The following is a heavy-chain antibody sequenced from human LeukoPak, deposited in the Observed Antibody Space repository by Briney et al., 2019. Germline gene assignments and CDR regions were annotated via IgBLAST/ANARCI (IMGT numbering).Heavy chain of an antibody. CDR1: GESFSGHY. Sequence: SETLSLTCAVYGESFSGHYWTWIRQPPGKGLEWIGESTHSGSTNYNPSFKSGVTISVDTSKNQFSLKLTSVTAADTAVYYCARGRTGAAALDFWGPGTLVTV. D-gene: IGHD2-2*01. J-gene: IGHJ4*02. CDR3: ARGRTGAAALDF. V-gene: IGHV4-34*01. CDR2: STHSGST.